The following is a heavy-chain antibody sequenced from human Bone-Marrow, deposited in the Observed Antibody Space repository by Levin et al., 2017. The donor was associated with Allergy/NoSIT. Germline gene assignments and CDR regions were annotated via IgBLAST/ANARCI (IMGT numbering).Heavy chain of an antibody. J-gene: IGHJ4*02. CDR1: GFTFSSYA. D-gene: IGHD3-22*01. V-gene: IGHV3-23*01. CDR2: ISGSGGST. CDR3: AKSYDSSGFPLFDY. Sequence: LSLTCAASGFTFSSYAMSWVRQAPGKGLEWVSAISGSGGSTYYADSVKGRFTISRDNSKNTLYLQMNSLRAEDTAVYYCAKSYDSSGFPLFDYWGQGTLVTVSS.